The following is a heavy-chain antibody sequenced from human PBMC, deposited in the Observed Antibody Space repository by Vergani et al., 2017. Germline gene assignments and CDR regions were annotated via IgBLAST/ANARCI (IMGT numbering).Heavy chain of an antibody. D-gene: IGHD6-19*01. J-gene: IGHJ6*02. CDR2: IYISGGST. CDR3: AKXPIAVAGTYYYYSGMDV. V-gene: IGHV3-53*01. CDR1: GFTVSSNY. Sequence: EVQLVESGGGLIQPGGSLRLSCAASGFTVSSNYMSWVRQAPGKGLEWVSVIYISGGSTYYADSVKGRFTISRDNSKNTLYLQMNSLRTEDTAVYYCAKXPIAVAGTYYYYSGMDVWGQGTTVTVSS.